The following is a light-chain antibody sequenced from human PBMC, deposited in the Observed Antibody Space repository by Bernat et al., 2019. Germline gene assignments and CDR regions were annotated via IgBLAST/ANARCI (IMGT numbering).Light chain of an antibody. CDR3: QQLNSYPIT. CDR1: QVIGTY. CDR2: GAS. J-gene: IGKJ5*01. V-gene: IGKV1-9*01. Sequence: DIQLTQSPPFLSASVGDRVTITCRASQVIGTYLAWYQQKPGKAPNLLIYGASTLQTGVPSRFSGSGSGTEFTLTISSLRPEDFATYHCQQLNSYPITFGHGTRLESK.